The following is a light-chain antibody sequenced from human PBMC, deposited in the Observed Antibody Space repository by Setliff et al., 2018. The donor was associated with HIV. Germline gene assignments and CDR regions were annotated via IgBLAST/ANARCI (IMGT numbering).Light chain of an antibody. CDR2: NVS. J-gene: IGLJ3*02. CDR1: SSDVGGHDY. Sequence: QSVLTQPASVSGSPGRSITISCTATSSDVGGHDYVSWYQQHPGKAPKVIIYNVSNRPSGVSDRFSGSKSAYTASLSISRLQAADEAYYYCSSYTTNNTLVVGGGTK. V-gene: IGLV2-14*03. CDR3: SSYTTNNTLV.